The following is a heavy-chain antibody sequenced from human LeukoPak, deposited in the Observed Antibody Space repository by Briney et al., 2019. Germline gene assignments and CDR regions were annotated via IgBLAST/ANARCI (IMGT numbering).Heavy chain of an antibody. J-gene: IGHJ4*02. CDR1: GGSISSGGYS. CDR2: IYHSGST. CDR3: ARSSNYYDSSGYYYVFDY. V-gene: IGHV4-30-2*01. Sequence: SETLSLTCAVSGGSISSGGYSWSWIRQPPGKGLEWIGYIYHSGSTYYNPSLKSRVTISVDRSKNQFSLKLSSVTAADTAVYYCARSSNYYDSSGYYYVFDYWGQGTLVTVSS. D-gene: IGHD3-22*01.